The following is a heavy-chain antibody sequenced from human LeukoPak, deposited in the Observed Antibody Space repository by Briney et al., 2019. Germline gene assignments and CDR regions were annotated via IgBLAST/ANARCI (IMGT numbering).Heavy chain of an antibody. V-gene: IGHV4-34*01. D-gene: IGHD6-13*01. CDR2: INHSGST. Sequence: SETLSLTCAVYGGSFSGYYWSWIRQPPGKGLEWIGEINHSGSTNYNPSLKSRVTISVDTSKNQFSLKLSSVTAADTAVYYCARRPRGYSSSWYDYWGQGTLVTASS. J-gene: IGHJ4*02. CDR1: GGSFSGYY. CDR3: ARRPRGYSSSWYDY.